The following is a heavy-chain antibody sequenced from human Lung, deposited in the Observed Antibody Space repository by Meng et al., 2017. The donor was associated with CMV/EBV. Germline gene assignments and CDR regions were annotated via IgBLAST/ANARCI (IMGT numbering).Heavy chain of an antibody. J-gene: IGHJ4*02. V-gene: IGHV3-7*01. Sequence: GEXXKISCAAPGFTFSSYWMSWVRQAPGKGLEWVANIKQDGSEKYYVDSVKGRFTISRDNAKNSLYLQMNSLRAEDTAVYYCARETDSSGWDYWGQGTAVTVSS. D-gene: IGHD3-22*01. CDR1: GFTFSSYW. CDR3: ARETDSSGWDY. CDR2: IKQDGSEK.